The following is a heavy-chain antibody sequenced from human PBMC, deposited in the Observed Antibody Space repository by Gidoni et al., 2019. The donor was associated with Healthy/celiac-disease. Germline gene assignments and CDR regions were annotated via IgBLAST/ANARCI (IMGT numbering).Heavy chain of an antibody. CDR3: AKDMYQLLRDYYYGMDV. V-gene: IGHV3-30*18. J-gene: IGHJ6*02. Sequence: QVQLVESGGGVVQHGRSLRLSCAASGFTFSSYGMHWVRQAPGTGLEWVAVISYDGSNKYYADSVKGRFTISRDNSKNTLYLQMNSLRAEDTAVYYCAKDMYQLLRDYYYGMDVWGQGTTVTVSS. D-gene: IGHD2-2*01. CDR1: GFTFSSYG. CDR2: ISYDGSNK.